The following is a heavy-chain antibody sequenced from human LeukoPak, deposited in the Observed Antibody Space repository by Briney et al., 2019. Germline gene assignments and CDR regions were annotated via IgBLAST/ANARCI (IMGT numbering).Heavy chain of an antibody. J-gene: IGHJ3*01. Sequence: PRRSLRLSCAASEFTFNNHDMHWVRQAPGKGLEWVAAISYDGRNKYYADSVKGRFTISRDNSKNTLNLQMNSLRTEDTAVFYCAKPRDIDSWAFDVWGQGTKVTVSS. CDR3: AKPRDIDSWAFDV. V-gene: IGHV3-30*18. D-gene: IGHD2-15*01. CDR2: ISYDGRNK. CDR1: EFTFNNHD.